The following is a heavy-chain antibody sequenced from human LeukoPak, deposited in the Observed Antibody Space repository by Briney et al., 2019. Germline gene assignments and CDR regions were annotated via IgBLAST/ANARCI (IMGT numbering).Heavy chain of an antibody. J-gene: IGHJ4*02. V-gene: IGHV4-34*01. CDR1: GGSFSGYY. CDR3: ARGEALTVYFDY. Sequence: PSETLSLTCAVYGGSFSGYYWNWILQPPGKGLEWIVEISHSGSTNYNPSLKNRVTISVDRSKNQFSLKLSSVTAADTAVYYCARGEALTVYFDYWGQGTLVTVSS. D-gene: IGHD4-17*01. CDR2: ISHSGST.